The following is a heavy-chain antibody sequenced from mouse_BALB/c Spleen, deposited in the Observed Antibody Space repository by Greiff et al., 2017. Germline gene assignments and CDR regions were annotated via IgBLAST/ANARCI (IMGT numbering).Heavy chain of an antibody. J-gene: IGHJ3*01. Sequence: EVQGVESGGGLVQPGGSMKLSCVASGFTFSSYWMSWVRQSPEKGLEWVAEIRLKSDNYATHYAESVKGKFTISRDDSKSRLYLQMNSLRAEDTGIYYCTSDYRFAYWGQGTLVTVSA. CDR3: TSDYRFAY. V-gene: IGHV6-6*02. D-gene: IGHD1-1*02. CDR1: GFTFSSYW. CDR2: IRLKSDNYAT.